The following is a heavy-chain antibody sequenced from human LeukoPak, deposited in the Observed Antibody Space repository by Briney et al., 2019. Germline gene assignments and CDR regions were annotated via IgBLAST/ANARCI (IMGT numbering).Heavy chain of an antibody. CDR2: INPSGGST. Sequence: ASVKVSCKVSGYTLTELSMHWVRQAPGQGLEWMGIINPSGGSTSYAQKFQGRVTMTRDTSTSTVYMELSSLRSEDTAVYYCARDQGSSGWSHWDYWGQGTLVTVSS. V-gene: IGHV1-46*01. J-gene: IGHJ4*02. D-gene: IGHD6-19*01. CDR3: ARDQGSSGWSHWDY. CDR1: GYTLTELS.